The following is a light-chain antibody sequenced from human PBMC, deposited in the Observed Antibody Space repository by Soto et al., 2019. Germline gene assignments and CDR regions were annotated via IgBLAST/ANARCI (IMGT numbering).Light chain of an antibody. Sequence: EIVLTQSPATLSLSPGERATLSCRASQSVSSYLAWYQQKPGQAPRLLIYDASNRATGIPARFSGSGSGTDFTLTISSLEPEVFAVYYCQQRRNWPPYTLGQGTKLEIK. J-gene: IGKJ2*01. CDR3: QQRRNWPPYT. CDR1: QSVSSY. V-gene: IGKV3-11*01. CDR2: DAS.